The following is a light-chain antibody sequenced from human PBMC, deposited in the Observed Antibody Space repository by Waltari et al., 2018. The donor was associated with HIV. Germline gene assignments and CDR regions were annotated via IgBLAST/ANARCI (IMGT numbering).Light chain of an antibody. CDR2: WAS. J-gene: IGKJ4*01. CDR1: QNILYSSNNKNF. Sequence: DIVMTQSPDSLAVSLGERATINCKSSQNILYSSNNKNFLSWYQQKPGQPPKLLIYWASTRESGVPDRVSGSGSGTDFTLTISGLQAEDVAVYYCQQYYTTPLTFGGGTKVEI. CDR3: QQYYTTPLT. V-gene: IGKV4-1*01.